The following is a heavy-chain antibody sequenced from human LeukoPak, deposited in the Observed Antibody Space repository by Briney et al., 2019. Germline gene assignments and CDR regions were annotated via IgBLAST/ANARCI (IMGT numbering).Heavy chain of an antibody. J-gene: IGHJ4*02. D-gene: IGHD3-10*01. Sequence: SETLSLTCTVSGGSISTFYWSWIRQPAGKGLEWIGYIYYSGSTNYNPSLKSRVTISVDTSKNQFSLKLSSVTAADTAVYYCARARGWFGSFDYWGQGTLVTVSS. CDR3: ARARGWFGSFDY. CDR2: IYYSGST. CDR1: GGSISTFY. V-gene: IGHV4-59*08.